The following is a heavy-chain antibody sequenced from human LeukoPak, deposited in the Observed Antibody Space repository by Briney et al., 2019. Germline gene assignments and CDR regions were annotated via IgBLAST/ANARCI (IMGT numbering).Heavy chain of an antibody. CDR3: AKDFAKYCSGGCDFQD. D-gene: IGHD2-15*01. CDR1: GFTFSNYA. Sequence: GGSLRLSCAASGFTFSNYAMHWVRQAPGKGLEWVAVISYDGPNKYYADSVKGRFTISRDNSKNMLFLQMNSLKPEDTALYYCAKDFAKYCSGGCDFQDWGQGTLVTVSS. V-gene: IGHV3-30*18. J-gene: IGHJ1*01. CDR2: ISYDGPNK.